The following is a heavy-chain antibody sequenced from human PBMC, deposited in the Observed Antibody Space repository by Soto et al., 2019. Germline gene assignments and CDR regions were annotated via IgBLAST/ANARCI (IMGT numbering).Heavy chain of an antibody. J-gene: IGHJ5*02. D-gene: IGHD3-10*01. CDR1: GYTFTSYY. V-gene: IGHV1-46*01. Sequence: QVQLVQSGAEVKKPGASVKVSCKASGYTFTSYYMHWVRQAPGQGLEWMGIINPSGGSTSYAQKFQGRVTMTRDTSTSTVYMELRSLRSEDTAVYYCARDSAISGFGELNWFDPWGQGTLVTVSS. CDR3: ARDSAISGFGELNWFDP. CDR2: INPSGGST.